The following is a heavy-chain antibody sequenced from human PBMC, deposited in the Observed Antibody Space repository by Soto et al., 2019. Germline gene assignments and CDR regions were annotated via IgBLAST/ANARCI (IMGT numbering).Heavy chain of an antibody. CDR1: GFTFNIYW. CDR3: ARGIYRDYGSDY. CDR2: INNDESRR. V-gene: IGHV3-74*01. D-gene: IGHD4-17*01. J-gene: IGHJ4*02. Sequence: EVQLVESGGGLVQPGGSLRLSCAASGFTFNIYWMHWVRQAPGKGLEWVSRINNDESRRNYADSVKGRFTISRDNAKNTGYLQMNSLRAEDTAVYYCARGIYRDYGSDYWGQGTLVTVSS.